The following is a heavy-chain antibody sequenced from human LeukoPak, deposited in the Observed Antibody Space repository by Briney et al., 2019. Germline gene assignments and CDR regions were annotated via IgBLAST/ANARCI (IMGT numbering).Heavy chain of an antibody. D-gene: IGHD3-16*01. V-gene: IGHV3-21*04. CDR1: RFTFSSYS. CDR3: AKVLGGAFDI. J-gene: IGHJ3*02. CDR2: ISSSSSYI. Sequence: GGSLRLSCAASRFTFSSYSMNWVRQAPGKGLEWVSSISSSSSYIYYADSVKGRFTISRDNSKNTLYLQMNSLRAEDTAVYYCAKVLGGAFDIWGQGTMVTVSS.